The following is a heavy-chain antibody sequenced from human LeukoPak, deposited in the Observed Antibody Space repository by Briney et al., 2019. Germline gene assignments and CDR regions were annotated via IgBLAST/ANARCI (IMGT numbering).Heavy chain of an antibody. CDR1: GNYW. V-gene: IGHV3-74*01. D-gene: IGHD2/OR15-2a*01. J-gene: IGHJ4*02. Sequence: GGSPRLSCAASGNYWMHWVRQAPGKGLVWVSHINSDGSWTSYADSVKGRFTISKDNAKNTVYLQMNSLRAEDTAVYYCVSFYEAYWGRGTLVTVSS. CDR3: VSFYEAY. CDR2: INSDGSWT.